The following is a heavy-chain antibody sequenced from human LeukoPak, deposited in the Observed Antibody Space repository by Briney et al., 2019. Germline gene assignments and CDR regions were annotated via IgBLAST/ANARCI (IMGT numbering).Heavy chain of an antibody. CDR1: GDSVSGYY. D-gene: IGHD5-12*01. J-gene: IGHJ4*02. CDR3: ARVSSGYEGGYFDY. V-gene: IGHV4-59*02. Sequence: SETLSLTCTVSGDSVSGYYGSWIRQPPGKGLEWIGYIFYSGSTNYNPSLKSRVTISAETSKKQFSLKLSSVTAADTAVYYCARVSSGYEGGYFDYWGQGTLVTVSS. CDR2: IFYSGST.